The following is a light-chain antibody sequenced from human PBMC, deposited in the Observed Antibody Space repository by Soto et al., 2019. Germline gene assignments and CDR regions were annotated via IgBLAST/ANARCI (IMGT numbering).Light chain of an antibody. Sequence: DLPMTQSPSSVSAFVGDRVTITCRASQGINNWLAWYQEKPGKAPKLLIYAASNLQSGVPSRFSGSGSGTDFTLTISSLQPEDFATYYCQQANSFPYTFGQGTKLEIK. CDR1: QGINNW. CDR3: QQANSFPYT. CDR2: AAS. J-gene: IGKJ2*01. V-gene: IGKV1-12*01.